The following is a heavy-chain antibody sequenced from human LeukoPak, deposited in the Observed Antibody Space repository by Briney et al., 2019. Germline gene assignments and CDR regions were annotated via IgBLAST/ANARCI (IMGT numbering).Heavy chain of an antibody. D-gene: IGHD2-8*01. CDR3: ARDVVLARDGTIWSDY. J-gene: IGHJ4*02. CDR1: GFTFSDYC. Sequence: GGSLRLSCAASGFTFSDYCMSWIRQAPGKGLEWVSYISSSGSTIYYADSVKGRFTISRDNAKNSLYPQMNSLGAEDTAVYYCARDVVLARDGTIWSDYWGQGTLVTVFS. V-gene: IGHV3-11*04. CDR2: ISSSGSTI.